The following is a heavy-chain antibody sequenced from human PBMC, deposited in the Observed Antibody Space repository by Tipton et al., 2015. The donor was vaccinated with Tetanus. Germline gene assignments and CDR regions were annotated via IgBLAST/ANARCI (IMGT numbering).Heavy chain of an antibody. J-gene: IGHJ6*02. V-gene: IGHV3-74*01. Sequence: SLRLSCAASGFAFSAYWMYWVRQAPGKGLMWVSRVNSDGSSTIYADSVKGRFTISRDNAKNTLFLQMSSLRAEDTAVYYCARGRLGRDYGMDVWGQGTTVTVSS. CDR2: VNSDGSST. CDR1: GFAFSAYW. D-gene: IGHD7-27*01. CDR3: ARGRLGRDYGMDV.